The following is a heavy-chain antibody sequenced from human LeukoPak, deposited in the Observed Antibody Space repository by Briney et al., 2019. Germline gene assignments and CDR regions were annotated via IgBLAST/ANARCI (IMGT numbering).Heavy chain of an antibody. CDR3: ARVDIGSGSYYRYYYYMDV. Sequence: GESLTLSCTASGFTFSSHWMHWVRQAPGRGLVWVSRSNADVSSTGYADSVRGRFLISRDNPKNTLYLQMNSLRGEDTAVYYCARVDIGSGSYYRYYYYMDVWGKGTTVTVSS. D-gene: IGHD3-10*01. V-gene: IGHV3-74*01. CDR2: SNADVSST. J-gene: IGHJ6*03. CDR1: GFTFSSHW.